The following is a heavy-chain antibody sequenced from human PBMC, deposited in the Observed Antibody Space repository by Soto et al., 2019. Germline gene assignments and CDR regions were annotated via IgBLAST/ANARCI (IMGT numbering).Heavy chain of an antibody. Sequence: QVQLVQSGPEVKKPGASVKVSCKASGNTFASHGFSWVRQAPGQGLEWMGWISGINGQRNYALKSQGRVTLSTDTSTSTAYMALRSLRSDVTSVYFCARVDPRGVAVVRDYWGQGTLVTVSS. V-gene: IGHV1-18*01. CDR3: ARVDPRGVAVVRDY. J-gene: IGHJ4*02. CDR1: GNTFASHG. D-gene: IGHD6-19*01. CDR2: ISGINGQR.